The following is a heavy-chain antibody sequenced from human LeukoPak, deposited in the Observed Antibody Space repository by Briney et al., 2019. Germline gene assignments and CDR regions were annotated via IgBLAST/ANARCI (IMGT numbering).Heavy chain of an antibody. V-gene: IGHV1-24*01. Sequence: ASVKVSCKVSGYTLTELSMHWVRQAPGKGLEWMGGFDPEDGETIYAQKFQGRVTITEDTSTDTAYMELSSLRSEDTAVYDCATVGDSGYDGWGQGTLVTVSS. J-gene: IGHJ4*02. CDR2: FDPEDGET. D-gene: IGHD5-12*01. CDR1: GYTLTELS. CDR3: ATVGDSGYDG.